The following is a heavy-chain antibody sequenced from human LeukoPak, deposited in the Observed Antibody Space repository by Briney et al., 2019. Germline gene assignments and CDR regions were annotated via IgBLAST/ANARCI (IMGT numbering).Heavy chain of an antibody. Sequence: SQTPSLTCAISGDSVSTNSGAWNWIRQSPSRGLEWLGRTYYRSKWYNDYAVSVKSRITINPDTSKNQFSLQLNSVTPEDTAVYYCARVQDGAAAGTIDYWGQGTLVTVSS. CDR3: ARVQDGAAAGTIDY. J-gene: IGHJ4*02. CDR1: GDSVSTNSGA. D-gene: IGHD6-13*01. V-gene: IGHV6-1*01. CDR2: TYYRSKWYN.